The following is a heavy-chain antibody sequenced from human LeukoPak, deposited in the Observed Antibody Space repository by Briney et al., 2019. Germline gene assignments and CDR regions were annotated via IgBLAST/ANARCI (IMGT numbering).Heavy chain of an antibody. V-gene: IGHV3-21*01. CDR2: ISSSSKWT. CDR1: EFTFSSYN. Sequence: GGSLRLSCVASEFTFSSYNMNWVRLAPGKGLEWVASISSSSKWTYYTDSVKGRFTISIDNAKNSLYLQMNSLRAEDTAVYYCAREPFWSGYYSNLHFDYWGQGTLVTVSS. CDR3: AREPFWSGYYSNLHFDY. D-gene: IGHD3-3*01. J-gene: IGHJ4*02.